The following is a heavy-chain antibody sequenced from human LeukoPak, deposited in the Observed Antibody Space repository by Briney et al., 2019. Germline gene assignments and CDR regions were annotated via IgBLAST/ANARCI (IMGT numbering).Heavy chain of an antibody. D-gene: IGHD6-13*01. Sequence: EGSLRLSCAVSGFTFSDYGMHWVRQAPDKGLEWVALIWFDGTIKYYADSVRGRFTVSRDNSNNTLYLQMNSLRAEDTAVYYCARDGSSTWFSYWYFDLWGRGTLVTVSS. CDR2: IWFDGTIK. CDR1: GFTFSDYG. CDR3: ARDGSSTWFSYWYFDL. V-gene: IGHV3-33*01. J-gene: IGHJ2*01.